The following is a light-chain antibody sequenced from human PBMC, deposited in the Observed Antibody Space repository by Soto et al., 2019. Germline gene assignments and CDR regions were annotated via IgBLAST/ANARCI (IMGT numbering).Light chain of an antibody. V-gene: IGKV3-15*01. Sequence: EIVMTQSPATLSVSPGERATLSCRASQSVGSNLGWYQQKPGQAPRLLIYGSSTTATGIPARFSGSGSETEFTLTISSLQSEDFAVYFCQQYNNWPPYTFGQGTKLEMK. CDR3: QQYNNWPPYT. CDR1: QSVGSN. J-gene: IGKJ2*01. CDR2: GSS.